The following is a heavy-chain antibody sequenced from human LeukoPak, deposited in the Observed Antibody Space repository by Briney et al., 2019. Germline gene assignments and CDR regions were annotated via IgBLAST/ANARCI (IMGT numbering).Heavy chain of an antibody. CDR3: AKDLISMVRGSPMDV. D-gene: IGHD3-10*01. CDR1: GFTFRNYG. V-gene: IGHV3-23*01. CDR2: VSDSGTSA. J-gene: IGHJ6*02. Sequence: GGSLRLSCAASGFTFRNYGMSWVRQAPGKGLEWVSVVSDSGTSAYYAESVKGRFTISRDNSKNMYLQMNSLRAEDTAVYYCAKDLISMVRGSPMDVWGQGTTVTVSS.